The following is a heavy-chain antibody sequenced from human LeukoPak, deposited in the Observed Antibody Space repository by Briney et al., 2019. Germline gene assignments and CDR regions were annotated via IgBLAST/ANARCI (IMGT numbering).Heavy chain of an antibody. J-gene: IGHJ4*02. V-gene: IGHV4-39*07. Sequence: SETLSLTCTVSGGSITNSSYYWAWIRQPPGKGLEWIGCFYYSGSTYYNPSLKSRVTISVDTSKNHFSLRLSPVTAADAAVYYCARVRPGIYGDYRINFDYWGQGTLVTVSS. CDR2: FYYSGST. D-gene: IGHD4-17*01. CDR1: GGSITNSSYY. CDR3: ARVRPGIYGDYRINFDY.